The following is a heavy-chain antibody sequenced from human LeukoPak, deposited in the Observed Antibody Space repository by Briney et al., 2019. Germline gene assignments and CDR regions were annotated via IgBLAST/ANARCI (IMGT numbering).Heavy chain of an antibody. CDR1: GYTFTSYG. CDR3: ARDHQAYCGGDCYSKDLDY. CDR2: ISAYNGNT. J-gene: IGHJ4*02. Sequence: ASVKVPCKASGYTFTSYGISWVRQAPGQGLEWMGWISAYNGNTNYAQKLQGRVTMTTDTSTSTAYMELRSLRSDDTAVYYCARDHQAYCGGDCYSKDLDYWGQGTLVTVSS. V-gene: IGHV1-18*01. D-gene: IGHD2-21*02.